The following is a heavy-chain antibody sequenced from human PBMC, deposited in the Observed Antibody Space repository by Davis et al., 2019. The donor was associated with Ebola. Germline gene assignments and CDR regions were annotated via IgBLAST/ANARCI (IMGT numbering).Heavy chain of an antibody. CDR3: ATSYGFASFFDY. CDR1: GYTFTSYY. D-gene: IGHD5-18*01. J-gene: IGHJ4*02. V-gene: IGHV1-46*01. CDR2: INPSGGST. Sequence: ASVKVSCKASGYTFTSYYMHWVRQAPGQGLEWMGIINPSGGSTSYAQKFQGRVTMTRDTSTSTVYMELNSLSSEDTAVYYCATSYGFASFFDYWGQGTLVTVSS.